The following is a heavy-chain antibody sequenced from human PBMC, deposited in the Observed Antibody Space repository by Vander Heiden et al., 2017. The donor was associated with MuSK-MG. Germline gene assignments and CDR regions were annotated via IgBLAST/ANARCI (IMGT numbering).Heavy chain of an antibody. CDR1: GGSFSGYY. CDR2: INHSGST. V-gene: IGHV4-34*01. D-gene: IGHD3-10*01. Sequence: QVQLQQWGAGLLKPSETLSLTCAVYGGSFSGYYWSWIRQPPGKGLEWIGEINHSGSTNYNPSLKSRVTISVDTSKNQFSLKLSSVTAADTAVYYCARAWPNMVRGVKMDAFDIWGQGTMVTVSS. CDR3: ARAWPNMVRGVKMDAFDI. J-gene: IGHJ3*02.